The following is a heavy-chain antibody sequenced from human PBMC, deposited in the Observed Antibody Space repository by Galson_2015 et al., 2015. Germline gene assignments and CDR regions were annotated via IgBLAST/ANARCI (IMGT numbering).Heavy chain of an antibody. CDR3: TTGGGAVARRVYYYYGMDV. D-gene: IGHD6-19*01. CDR2: IKSKTDGGTT. V-gene: IGHV3-15*01. Sequence: SLRLSCAASGFTFSSYGMHWVRQAPGKGLEWVGRIKSKTDGGTTDYAAPVKGRFTISRDDSKNTLYLQMNSLKTEDTAVYYCTTGGGAVARRVYYYYGMDVWGQGTTVTVSS. J-gene: IGHJ6*02. CDR1: GFTFSSYG.